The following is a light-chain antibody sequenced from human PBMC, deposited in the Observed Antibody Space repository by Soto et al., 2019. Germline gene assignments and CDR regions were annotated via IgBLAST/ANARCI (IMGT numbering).Light chain of an antibody. V-gene: IGKV3D-15*01. CDR1: QSVSSY. Sequence: EIVLPQSPTTLSLSPGERATLSCRASQSVSSYLAWYQQKPGQAPRLLIYGASTRATGVPARFSGSGSGTEFTLTISSLQSEDSAVYYCQQYNNWPPITFGQGTRLEIK. CDR2: GAS. J-gene: IGKJ5*01. CDR3: QQYNNWPPIT.